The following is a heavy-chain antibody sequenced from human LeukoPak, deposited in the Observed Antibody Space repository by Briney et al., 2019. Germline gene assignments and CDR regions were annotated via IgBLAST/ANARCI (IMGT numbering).Heavy chain of an antibody. V-gene: IGHV1-18*01. Sequence: GASVKVSCKASGYTFTSYGISWVRQAPGQGLEWMEWISAYNGNTNYAQKLQGRVTMTTDTSTSTAYMELRSLRSDDTAVYYCARLISELDYGDYAMPGYFDYWGQGTLVTVSS. CDR2: ISAYNGNT. CDR3: ARLISELDYGDYAMPGYFDY. D-gene: IGHD4-17*01. CDR1: GYTFTSYG. J-gene: IGHJ4*02.